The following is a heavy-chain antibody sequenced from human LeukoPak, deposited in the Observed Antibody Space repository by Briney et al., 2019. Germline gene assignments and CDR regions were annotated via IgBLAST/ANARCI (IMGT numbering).Heavy chain of an antibody. Sequence: GGSLRLSCGASVFTFNSFAMQWVRQAPGKRLEYVSAISSNGGSTYYATSVKGRFTISRDNSKNTLYLQMGSLRAEDMAVYYCAREGSGGMTGYWGQGTLVTVSS. CDR2: ISSNGGST. D-gene: IGHD1-20*01. J-gene: IGHJ4*02. CDR1: VFTFNSFA. CDR3: AREGSGGMTGY. V-gene: IGHV3-64*01.